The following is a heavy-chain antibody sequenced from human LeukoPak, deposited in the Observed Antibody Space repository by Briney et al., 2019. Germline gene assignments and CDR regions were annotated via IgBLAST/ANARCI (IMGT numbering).Heavy chain of an antibody. CDR1: GFTFSDYY. Sequence: GGSMRLSCAASGFTFSDYYMSWIRQAPGKGLEWVSYISSSGSNIYYADSVKGRSTISRDNAKNSLYLQMNSLRAEDAAVYYCARDPEGRYFDYWGQGTLVTVSS. CDR3: ARDPEGRYFDY. CDR2: ISSSGSNI. V-gene: IGHV3-11*04. J-gene: IGHJ4*02. D-gene: IGHD1-14*01.